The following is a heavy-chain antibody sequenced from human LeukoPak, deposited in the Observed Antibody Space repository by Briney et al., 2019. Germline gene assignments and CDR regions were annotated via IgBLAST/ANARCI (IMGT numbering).Heavy chain of an antibody. Sequence: GGSLRLSCAASGFTFSSYAMSWVRQAPGKGLEWVSAISGSGGSTYYADSVKGRFTISRDNSINTVYLQVNSLRGDDTAVYYCAREKNTVVVTSYYFDYWGQGTLVTVSS. CDR1: GFTFSSYA. D-gene: IGHD2-21*01. CDR3: AREKNTVVVTSYYFDY. J-gene: IGHJ4*02. CDR2: ISGSGGST. V-gene: IGHV3-23*01.